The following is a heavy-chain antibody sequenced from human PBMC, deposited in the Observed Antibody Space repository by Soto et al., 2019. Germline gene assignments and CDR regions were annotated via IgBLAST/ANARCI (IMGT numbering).Heavy chain of an antibody. CDR1: GGTFSNYA. Sequence: QVQLVQSGAEVQKPGSSVKVSCKASGGTFSNYAITWVRQAPGQGLAWLGRIIPIFGTTDYEQKFQGRVTITADESTTTAYMELSSLRSDDTAVYYCAKDGGREGYFGNWFDPWGQGTLVTVSS. D-gene: IGHD2-15*01. J-gene: IGHJ5*02. V-gene: IGHV1-69*15. CDR2: IIPIFGTT. CDR3: AKDGGREGYFGNWFDP.